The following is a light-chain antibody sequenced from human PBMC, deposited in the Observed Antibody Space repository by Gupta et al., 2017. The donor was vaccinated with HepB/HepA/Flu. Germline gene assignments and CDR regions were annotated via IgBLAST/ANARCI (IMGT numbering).Light chain of an antibody. CDR1: SSDVGGYNY. CDR2: DVS. V-gene: IGLV2-14*01. Sequence: QSALTQPASVSGSPGQSITISCTGTSSDVGGYNYVSWYQQHPGKATKLMIYDVSNRPSGVSNRFAGSKAGNTASLTISGLQAEDEDDYYCSSYTSSSMWVFGGGTKLTVL. J-gene: IGLJ3*02. CDR3: SSYTSSSMWV.